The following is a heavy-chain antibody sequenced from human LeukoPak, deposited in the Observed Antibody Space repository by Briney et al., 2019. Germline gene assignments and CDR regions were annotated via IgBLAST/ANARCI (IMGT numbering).Heavy chain of an antibody. CDR2: INHSGST. D-gene: IGHD6-13*01. Sequence: SETLSLTCTVSGGSISSSSYYWGWIRQPPGKGLEWIGEINHSGSTNYNPSLKSRVTISVDTSKNQFSLKLSSVTAADTAVYYCARKGPYSSSWSYYYYYMDVWGKGTTVTVSS. CDR3: ARKGPYSSSWSYYYYYMDV. J-gene: IGHJ6*03. CDR1: GGSISSSSYY. V-gene: IGHV4-39*07.